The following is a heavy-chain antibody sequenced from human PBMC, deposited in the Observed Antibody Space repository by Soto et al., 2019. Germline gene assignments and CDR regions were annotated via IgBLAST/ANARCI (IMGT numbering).Heavy chain of an antibody. J-gene: IGHJ6*02. CDR3: ARNMITFGGNDKSYEGDLGMDV. D-gene: IGHD3-16*01. Sequence: PGESLKISCQSPGYTFRNHWISRVRQKPGKGVEPMGQIDASDSYSDNIPSFQGNVSLSVDKSVSTAYLQWSSMKASDSAIYYCARNMITFGGNDKSYEGDLGMDVWGHGTAVTVSS. CDR2: IDASDSYS. V-gene: IGHV5-10-1*01. CDR1: GYTFRNHW.